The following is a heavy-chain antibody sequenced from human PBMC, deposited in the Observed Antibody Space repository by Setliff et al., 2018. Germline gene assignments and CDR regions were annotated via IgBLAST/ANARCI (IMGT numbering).Heavy chain of an antibody. J-gene: IGHJ3*01. CDR3: ARFGGSCSSSSCYASDL. Sequence: GASVKVSCKASGYTFSTYGLHWVRQAPGQGPEWMGMIITNTGKTSYAQKFQGRVTMTTDTSTGTGYMELRSLRSDDTAVYFCARFGGSCSSSSCYASDLWGQGTMVTVS. D-gene: IGHD2-2*01. CDR1: GYTFSTYG. CDR2: IITNTGKT. V-gene: IGHV1-18*01.